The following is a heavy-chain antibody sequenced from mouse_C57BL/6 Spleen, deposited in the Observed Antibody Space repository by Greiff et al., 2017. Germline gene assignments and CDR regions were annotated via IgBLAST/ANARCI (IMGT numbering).Heavy chain of an antibody. J-gene: IGHJ4*01. CDR2: IYPGSGSN. CDR3: ARKNYGSSYAMDY. Sequence: QVQLQQPGAELVKPGASVKMSCKASGYTFTSYWITWVKQRPGQGLEWIGDIYPGSGSNNYNEKFKSKATLTVDTSSSTAYMQLSSLTSEDSAVYYCARKNYGSSYAMDYWGQGTSVTVSS. CDR1: GYTFTSYW. V-gene: IGHV1-55*01. D-gene: IGHD1-1*01.